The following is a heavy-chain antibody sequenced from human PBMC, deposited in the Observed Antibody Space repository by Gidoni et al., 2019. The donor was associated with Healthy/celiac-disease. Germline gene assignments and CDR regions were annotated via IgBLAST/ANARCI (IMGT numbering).Heavy chain of an antibody. CDR3: AKGGAWIHPIFDY. J-gene: IGHJ4*02. D-gene: IGHD5-18*01. V-gene: IGHV3-23*01. CDR2: ISGSGGST. CDR1: GFTFSSYA. Sequence: EVQLLVSGGGLVQPGGSLRLSCSASGFTFSSYALSWVRQAPGKGLEWVSAISGSGGSTYYADSVKGRFTISRDNSKNTLYLQMNSLRAEDTAVYYCAKGGAWIHPIFDYWGQGTLVTVSS.